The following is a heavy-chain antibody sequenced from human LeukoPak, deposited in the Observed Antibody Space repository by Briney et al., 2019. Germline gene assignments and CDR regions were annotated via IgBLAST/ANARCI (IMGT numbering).Heavy chain of an antibody. V-gene: IGHV4-59*08. CDR2: IYYSGST. CDR1: GVSFNDYY. J-gene: IGHJ4*02. D-gene: IGHD6-6*01. Sequence: SETLSLTCAVSGVSFNDYYWSWVRQTPGKGLEWIGYIYYSGSTNYNPSLKSRVTISVDTSKKQFSLKLSSVTAADTAVYYCARGYSSSSGRPDYWGQGTLVTVSS. CDR3: ARGYSSSSGRPDY.